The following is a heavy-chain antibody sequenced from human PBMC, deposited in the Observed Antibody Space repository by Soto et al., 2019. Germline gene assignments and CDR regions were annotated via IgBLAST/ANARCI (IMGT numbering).Heavy chain of an antibody. J-gene: IGHJ6*02. V-gene: IGHV1-46*01. CDR1: GCTFTNYY. CDR3: ARGVNYDVLTGPKYYGMDV. Sequence: ASVKVSCKSSGCTFTNYYMHWVRQAPGQGLEWLGIINPVGGTTSYAQKFQGRVTLTRDTSTSTVYLEMSSLTSEDTAVYFCARGVNYDVLTGPKYYGMDVWGQGTTVTVSS. CDR2: INPVGGTT. D-gene: IGHD3-9*01.